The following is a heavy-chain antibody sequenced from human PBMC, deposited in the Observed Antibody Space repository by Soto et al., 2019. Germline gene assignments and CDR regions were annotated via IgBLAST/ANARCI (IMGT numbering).Heavy chain of an antibody. CDR2: IRSKAYGGTT. J-gene: IGHJ6*03. V-gene: IGHV3-49*03. CDR1: GFTFGDYA. D-gene: IGHD2-2*01. CDR3: TRDRYCSSTSCYYYYYYMDV. Sequence: QPGGSLRLSCTASGFTFGDYAMSWFRQAPGKGLEWVGFIRSKAYGGTTEYAASVKGRFTISRDDSKSIAYLQMNSLKTEDTAVYYCTRDRYCSSTSCYYYYYYMDVWGKGTTVTVSS.